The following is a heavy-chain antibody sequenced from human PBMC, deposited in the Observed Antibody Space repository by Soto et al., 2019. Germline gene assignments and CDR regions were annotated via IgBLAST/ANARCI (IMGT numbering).Heavy chain of an antibody. CDR1: GYNFANYW. D-gene: IGHD3-9*01. J-gene: IGHJ4*02. Sequence: GESLKLSCKGSGYNFANYWIGWVRQMPGKGLEWMGIIYPGNSDTRYSPSFQGQVTISADTSISTAYLEWSSLKASDTAIYYCARHVYYDVLKKNYWGQGTLVTVSS. V-gene: IGHV5-51*01. CDR2: IYPGNSDT. CDR3: ARHVYYDVLKKNY.